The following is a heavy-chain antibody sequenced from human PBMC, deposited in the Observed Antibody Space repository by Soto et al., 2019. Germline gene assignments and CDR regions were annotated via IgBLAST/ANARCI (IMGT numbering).Heavy chain of an antibody. CDR3: VSRLGYGYAMDV. V-gene: IGHV4-39*01. CDR1: GDSISSGGYY. J-gene: IGHJ6*02. Sequence: PSETLSITCTVSGDSISSGGYYWGWIRQPPGKGLEWIGSIYYNGNTYYNPSLKSRVTISRDTSRNQFSLRLSSVTAADTAVYYCVSRLGYGYAMDVWGHGTTVTVSS. CDR2: IYYNGNT. D-gene: IGHD5-12*01.